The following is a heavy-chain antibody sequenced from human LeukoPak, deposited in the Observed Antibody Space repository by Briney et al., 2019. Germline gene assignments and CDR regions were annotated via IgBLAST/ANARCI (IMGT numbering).Heavy chain of an antibody. CDR1: GFRLNTYE. D-gene: IGHD6-19*01. J-gene: IGHJ5*02. CDR3: ARDVGFNNGWPA. Sequence: GGSLRLSCAASGFRLNTYETNWVRQAPGKGPEWFVYISVGGSDEDYADSVKGRFTISRDNAKNSLFLQMNSLRVEDTAVYYCARDVGFNNGWPAWGQGTLVTVSS. V-gene: IGHV3-48*03. CDR2: ISVGGSDE.